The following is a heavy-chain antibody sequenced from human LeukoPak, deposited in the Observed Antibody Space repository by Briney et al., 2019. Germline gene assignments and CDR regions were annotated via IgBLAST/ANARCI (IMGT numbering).Heavy chain of an antibody. J-gene: IGHJ3*02. CDR2: ITNWKGGST. D-gene: IGHD2-2*02. V-gene: IGHV3-20*04. CDR3: ARCSRSSTDCYSAFDI. CDR1: GFTFDDYG. Sequence: GGSLRLSCEASGFTFDDYGMSWVRQSPGKGLEWVSAITNWKGGSTGYADSVRGRFTISRDNAKNSLYLQMNSLRAEDTTLYYCARCSRSSTDCYSAFDIWGQGTMVTVSS.